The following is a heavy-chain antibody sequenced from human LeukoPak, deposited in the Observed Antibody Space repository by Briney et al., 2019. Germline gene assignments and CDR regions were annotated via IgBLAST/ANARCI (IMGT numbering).Heavy chain of an antibody. J-gene: IGHJ4*02. Sequence: GGSLRLSCAASGFTFSTHTMNWVRQAPGKGLEWASAISSSSSYIYYADSVKGRFTISRDNAKRSMYLQMNSLRAEDTAVYYCARGVYYFDYWGQGTLVTVSS. CDR1: GFTFSTHT. CDR2: ISSSSSYI. CDR3: ARGVYYFDY. D-gene: IGHD1-26*01. V-gene: IGHV3-21*01.